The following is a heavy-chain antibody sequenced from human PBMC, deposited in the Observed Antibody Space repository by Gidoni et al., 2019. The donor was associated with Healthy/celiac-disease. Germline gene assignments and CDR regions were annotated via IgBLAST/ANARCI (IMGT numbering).Heavy chain of an antibody. J-gene: IGHJ5*02. CDR1: GGSFSGYY. Sequence: QVQLQQWGAGLLKPSETLSLTCAVYGGSFSGYYWSWIRQHPGKGLEGIGEINHSGSTNYNPSLKSRVTISVDTSKNQFSLKLSSVTAADTAVYYCARGPTMIVVKNWFDPWGQGTLVTVSS. CDR3: ARGPTMIVVKNWFDP. D-gene: IGHD3-22*01. V-gene: IGHV4-34*01. CDR2: INHSGST.